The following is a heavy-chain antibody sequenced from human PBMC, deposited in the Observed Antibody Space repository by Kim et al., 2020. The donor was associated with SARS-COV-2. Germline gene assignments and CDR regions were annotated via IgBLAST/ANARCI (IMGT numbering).Heavy chain of an antibody. CDR3: ATSPAIVGAPNDYYYYYGVDV. V-gene: IGHV1-24*01. Sequence: ASVKVSCKVSGYTLTELSMHWVRQAPGKGLEWMGGFDPEDGETIYAQKFQGRVTMTEDTTTDTTYMELSSLRSEDTAVYYCATSPAIVGAPNDYYYYYGVDVWGQGPTVTVSS. D-gene: IGHD1-26*01. CDR1: GYTLTELS. CDR2: FDPEDGET. J-gene: IGHJ6*02.